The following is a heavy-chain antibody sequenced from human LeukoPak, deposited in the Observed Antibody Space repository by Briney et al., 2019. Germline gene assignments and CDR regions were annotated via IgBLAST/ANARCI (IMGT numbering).Heavy chain of an antibody. V-gene: IGHV3-33*01. CDR3: ARDPYGSGSYGFY. CDR2: IWYDGSNK. CDR1: GFTFSSYG. D-gene: IGHD3-10*01. J-gene: IGHJ4*02. Sequence: GGSLRLSCAASGFTFSSYGMHWVRQDPGKGLEWVAVIWYDGSNKYYADSVKGRFTISRDNSKNTLYLQMNSLRAEDTAVYYCARDPYGSGSYGFYWGQGTLVTVSS.